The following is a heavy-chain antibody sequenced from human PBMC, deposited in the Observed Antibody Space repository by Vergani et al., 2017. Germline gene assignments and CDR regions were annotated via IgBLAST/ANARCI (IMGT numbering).Heavy chain of an antibody. CDR2: IYTSGST. D-gene: IGHD4-17*01. CDR1: GGSISSGSYY. V-gene: IGHV4-61*02. Sequence: QVQLQESGPGLVKPSQTLSLTCTVSGGSISSGSYYWSWIRQPAGKGLEWIGRIYTSGSTNYNPSLKSRVTISVDTSKNQFSLKLSPVTAADTAVYYCARDLAPTVWGQGTLVTVSS. J-gene: IGHJ4*02. CDR3: ARDLAPTV.